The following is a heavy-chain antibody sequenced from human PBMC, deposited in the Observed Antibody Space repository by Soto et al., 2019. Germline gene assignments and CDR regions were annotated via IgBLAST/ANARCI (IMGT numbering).Heavy chain of an antibody. CDR1: GGTFSSYA. Sequence: QVQLVQSGAEVKKPGSSVKVSCKASGGTFSSYAISWVRQAPGQGREWMGGIIPIFGTANYAQKFQGRVTITADESTSPAYMELSSLRSEDTAVYYCARDDVDTAMPYGMDVWGQGTTVTVSS. J-gene: IGHJ6*02. V-gene: IGHV1-69*12. CDR2: IIPIFGTA. CDR3: ARDDVDTAMPYGMDV. D-gene: IGHD5-18*01.